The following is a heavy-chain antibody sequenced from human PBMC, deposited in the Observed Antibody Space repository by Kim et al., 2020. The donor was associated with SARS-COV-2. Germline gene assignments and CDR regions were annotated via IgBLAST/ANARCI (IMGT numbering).Heavy chain of an antibody. D-gene: IGHD6-13*01. Sequence: ASVKVSCKASGYTFTSYDINWVRQATGQGLEWMGWMNPNSGNTGYAQKFQGRVTMTRNTSISTAYMELSSLRSEDTAVYYCARADKCDPSSFSSWLLYSSGFLDVWGQGTTVTVSS. CDR3: ARADKCDPSSFSSWLLYSSGFLDV. V-gene: IGHV1-8*02. CDR2: MNPNSGNT. CDR1: GYTFTSYD. J-gene: IGHJ6*02.